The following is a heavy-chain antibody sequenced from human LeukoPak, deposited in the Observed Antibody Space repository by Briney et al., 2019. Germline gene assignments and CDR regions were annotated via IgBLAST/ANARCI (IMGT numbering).Heavy chain of an antibody. CDR2: INPNSGGT. Sequence: ASVTVSCKASGYTFTGYYMHWVRQAPGQGLEWMGRINPNSGGTNHAQKFQGRVTMTRDTSISTAYMELSRLRSDDTAVYYCARDRFHLGYCSGGSCYSLWFDPWGQGTLITVSS. J-gene: IGHJ5*02. CDR1: GYTFTGYY. D-gene: IGHD2-15*01. CDR3: ARDRFHLGYCSGGSCYSLWFDP. V-gene: IGHV1-2*06.